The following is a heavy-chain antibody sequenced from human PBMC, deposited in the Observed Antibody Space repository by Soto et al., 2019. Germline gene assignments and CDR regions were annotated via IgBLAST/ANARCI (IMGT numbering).Heavy chain of an antibody. CDR2: IGPSGNT. Sequence: EVQLLESGGDLVQPGGSLRLDCAASGFTFSNSGMRWVRQAPGQGLEWVSSIGPSGNTYYSDAVKGRFTISRDISKNTLFLQMDSLRAEDTATYYCAKLLHNSYYNVMDVWGQGTTVTVSS. CDR3: AKLLHNSYYNVMDV. V-gene: IGHV3-23*01. D-gene: IGHD4-4*01. J-gene: IGHJ6*02. CDR1: GFTFSNSG.